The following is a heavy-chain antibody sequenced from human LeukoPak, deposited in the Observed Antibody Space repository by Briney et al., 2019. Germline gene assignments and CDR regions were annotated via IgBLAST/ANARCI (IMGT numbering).Heavy chain of an antibody. CDR3: AWLAARQNWFDP. CDR1: GYGFTNYW. Sequence: GESLKISCKGSGYGFTNYWIGWVRRMPGKGLEGMGIIYPGDCDTRYRPSFQGQVTISADKSISTAYLQWSSLKASDTAMYYCAWLAARQNWFDPWGQGTLVTVSS. D-gene: IGHD6-6*01. V-gene: IGHV5-51*01. J-gene: IGHJ5*02. CDR2: IYPGDCDT.